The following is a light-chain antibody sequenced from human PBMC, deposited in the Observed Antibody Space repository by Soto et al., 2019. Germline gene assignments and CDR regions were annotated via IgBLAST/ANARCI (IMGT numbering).Light chain of an antibody. J-gene: IGKJ1*01. CDR3: QHYNNWPPWT. V-gene: IGKV3D-15*01. Sequence: IVLTQSPATLSVSPGERATLSCRASQSVSSNLAWHQQRPGQAPRLLIYGASTRATGVPARFSGGGSGTEFTLTITSLQSEDFAVYYCQHYNNWPPWTFGQGTKVDIK. CDR2: GAS. CDR1: QSVSSN.